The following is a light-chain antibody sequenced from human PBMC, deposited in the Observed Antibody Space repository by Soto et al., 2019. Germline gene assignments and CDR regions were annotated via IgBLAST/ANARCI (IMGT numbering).Light chain of an antibody. CDR3: SSYTGSRTRV. CDR2: GVS. CDR1: SGDIGSYNR. J-gene: IGLJ1*01. V-gene: IGLV2-14*01. Sequence: QSALTQPASVSGSPGQSITISCTGTSGDIGSYNRVSWYQHHPDKAPKLIIYGVSNRPSGVSNRFSASKSGNTASLTISGLQADDEADYYCSSYTGSRTRVFGTGTKVTVL.